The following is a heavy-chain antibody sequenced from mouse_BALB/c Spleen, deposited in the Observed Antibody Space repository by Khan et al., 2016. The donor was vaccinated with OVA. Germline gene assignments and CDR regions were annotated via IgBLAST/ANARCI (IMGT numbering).Heavy chain of an antibody. V-gene: IGHV5-9*02. D-gene: IGHD2-4*01. CDR1: GFAFRSYD. CDR2: IRSVGSYT. Sequence: EVQLVESGGGLVKPGGSLKLSCAASGFAFRSYDMSWVRQTPEKRLEWVATIRSVGSYTYYPDSVKGRFTISRDNARNTLYLQMSSLRSEDTALYYCESQGGLNPYYAMDYWGQGTSVTVSA. J-gene: IGHJ4*01. CDR3: ESQGGLNPYYAMDY.